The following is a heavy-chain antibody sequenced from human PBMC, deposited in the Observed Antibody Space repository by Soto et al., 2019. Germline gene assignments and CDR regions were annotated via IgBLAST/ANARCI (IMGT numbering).Heavy chain of an antibody. Sequence: ASVKVSCKASGYSLTELSIHWVRQAPGEGLEWMGGYDLEKGETIYAQKFQGRVTMTEDSPADTPYMQLRSLRSEDTAVYYYAIEVGRSNQFDLWGHGTMVTVP. CDR1: GYSLTELS. J-gene: IGHJ5*02. CDR2: YDLEKGET. CDR3: AIEVGRSNQFDL. D-gene: IGHD6-13*01. V-gene: IGHV1-24*01.